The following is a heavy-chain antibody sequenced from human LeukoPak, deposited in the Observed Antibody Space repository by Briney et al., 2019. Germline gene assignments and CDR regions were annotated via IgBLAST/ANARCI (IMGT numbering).Heavy chain of an antibody. CDR2: ISSGGTYE. Sequence: GKSLRLSCAASGFTFSNYAMHWVRQAPGKGLEWVSLISSGGTYEYYADSVKGRFTISRGNSKNTLYLQLNSLRAEDTAVYYCARDSTYYYDSGSSGPHYFDNWGQGTLVTVSS. V-gene: IGHV3-30*01. CDR1: GFTFSNYA. D-gene: IGHD3-10*01. J-gene: IGHJ4*02. CDR3: ARDSTYYYDSGSSGPHYFDN.